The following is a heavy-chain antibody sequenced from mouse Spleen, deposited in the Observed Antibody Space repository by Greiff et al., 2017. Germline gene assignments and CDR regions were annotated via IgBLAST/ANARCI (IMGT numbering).Heavy chain of an antibody. V-gene: IGHV1-50*01. CDR3: ARGGGSTPYWYFDV. CDR2: IDPSDSYT. D-gene: IGHD1-1*01. Sequence: QVQLQQPGAELVKPGASVKLSCKASGYTFTSYWMQWVKQRPGQGLEWIGEIDPSDSYTNYNQKFKGKATLTVDTSSSTAYMQLSSLTSEDSAVYYCARGGGSTPYWYFDVWGTGTTVTVSS. J-gene: IGHJ1*03. CDR1: GYTFTSYW.